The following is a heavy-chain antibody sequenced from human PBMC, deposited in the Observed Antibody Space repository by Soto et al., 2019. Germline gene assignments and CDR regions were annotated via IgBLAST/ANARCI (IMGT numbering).Heavy chain of an antibody. CDR2: INHSGST. J-gene: IGHJ6*03. CDR3: ARGVTTGLYYYYYYMDV. Sequence: SETLSLTCAVYGGSFSGYYWGWIRQPPGKGLEWIGEINHSGSTNYNPSLKSRVTISVDTSKNQFSLKLSSVTAADTAVYYCARGVTTGLYYYYYYMDVWGKGTTVTVSS. D-gene: IGHD4-17*01. V-gene: IGHV4-34*01. CDR1: GGSFSGYY.